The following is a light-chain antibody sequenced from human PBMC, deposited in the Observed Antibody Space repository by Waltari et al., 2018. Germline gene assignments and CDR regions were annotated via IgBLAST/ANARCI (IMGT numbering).Light chain of an antibody. Sequence: DIHMTQSPSSLSASIGDRVSITCRASQIISTYLNWYKHKPGTAPRLLISAASNLQSGVPSRFSGSGSGTDFTLTINSLQPEDLATYFCQQGYNTPHTFGQGTKLAIK. J-gene: IGKJ2*01. CDR2: AAS. V-gene: IGKV1-39*01. CDR1: QIISTY. CDR3: QQGYNTPHT.